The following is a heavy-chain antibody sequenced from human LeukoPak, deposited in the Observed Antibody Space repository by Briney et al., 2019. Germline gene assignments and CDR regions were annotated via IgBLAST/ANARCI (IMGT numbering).Heavy chain of an antibody. V-gene: IGHV3-33*01. J-gene: IGHJ4*02. CDR2: IWYDGTNK. CDR3: ESAQRGFSYSKYFFDY. CDR1: GFSFSSYG. D-gene: IGHD5-18*01. Sequence: GGSLRLSCAASGFSFSSYGMHWVRQAPGKGLEWVAVIWYDGTNKYYADSVKGRFTISRDNSKNTLYLQMNSQRAEDTAVYYCESAQRGFSYSKYFFDYWGKGTLVTVSS.